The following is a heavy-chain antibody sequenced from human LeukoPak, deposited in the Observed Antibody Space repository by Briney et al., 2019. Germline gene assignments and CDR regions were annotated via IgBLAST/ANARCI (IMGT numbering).Heavy chain of an antibody. D-gene: IGHD6-19*01. CDR2: INDNGGST. V-gene: IGHV3-64D*09. Sequence: GGSLRLSCSDSGFTFTSYSMHWVRQAPGKGLEYVSAINDNGGSTYYGDSVKGRFTISRDNSKNTLYLQMSSLRGDDTAIYYCVSRTSSGWYDFWGQGTLVTVSS. J-gene: IGHJ5*01. CDR3: VSRTSSGWYDF. CDR1: GFTFTSYS.